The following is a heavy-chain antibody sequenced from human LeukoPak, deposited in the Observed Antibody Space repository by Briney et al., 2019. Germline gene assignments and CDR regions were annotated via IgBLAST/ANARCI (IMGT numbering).Heavy chain of an antibody. CDR3: ARVGYYYDSSGYYPSFKFDY. CDR2: IYYSGST. V-gene: IGHV4-31*03. J-gene: IGHJ4*02. CDR1: GGSISSGGYY. Sequence: SETLSLTCTVSGGSISSGGYYWSWIRQHPGKGLAWIGYIYYSGSTYYNPSLKSRVTISVDTSKNQFSLKLSSVTAADTAVYYCARVGYYYDSSGYYPSFKFDYWGQGTLVTVSS. D-gene: IGHD3-22*01.